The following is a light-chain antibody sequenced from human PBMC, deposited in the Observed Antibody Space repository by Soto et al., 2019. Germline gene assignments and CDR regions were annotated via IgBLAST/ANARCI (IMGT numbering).Light chain of an antibody. CDR1: SSNIGAGYD. CDR3: QSYDSSLNGLL. J-gene: IGLJ2*01. CDR2: GNS. Sequence: QSVLTQPPSVSGAPGQRVTISCTGSSSNIGAGYDVHWYQQLPGTAPILLIYGNSNRPSGVPDRFSGSKSGTSASLAITGLQAEDEADYYCQSYDSSLNGLLFGGGTKLTVL. V-gene: IGLV1-40*01.